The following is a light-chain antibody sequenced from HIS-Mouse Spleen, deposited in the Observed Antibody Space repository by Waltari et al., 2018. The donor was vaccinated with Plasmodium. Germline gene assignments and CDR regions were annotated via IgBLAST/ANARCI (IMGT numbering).Light chain of an antibody. CDR2: EDS. CDR1: ALPKTY. CDR3: YSTDSSGNHRV. V-gene: IGLV3-10*01. Sequence: SYALTQPPSVSVSPGQTARITCSGDALPKTYAYWDQQKSGQAPVLVIYEDSKRPSGTPERFSGSSSWTIATLTISGAQVEDEADYYCYSTDSSGNHRVFGGGTKLTVL. J-gene: IGLJ3*02.